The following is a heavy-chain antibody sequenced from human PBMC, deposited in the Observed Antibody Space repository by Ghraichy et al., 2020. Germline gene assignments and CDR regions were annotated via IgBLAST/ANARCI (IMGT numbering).Heavy chain of an antibody. Sequence: SETLSLTCIVSGESINNGNYHWGWVRQSRGKRLKWIGSVSYSGNTYYNPPLVSRVTISVDTSKNQFSLRLTSVSVADTAVYYCASINYYDKGCLDVWCKGTTVTVSS. J-gene: IGHJ6*04. V-gene: IGHV4-39*01. D-gene: IGHD3-22*01. CDR2: VSYSGNT. CDR1: GESINNGNYH. CDR3: ASINYYDKGCLDV.